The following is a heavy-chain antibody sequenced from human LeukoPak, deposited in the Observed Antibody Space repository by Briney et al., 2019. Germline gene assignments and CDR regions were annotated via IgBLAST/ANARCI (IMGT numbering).Heavy chain of an antibody. Sequence: ASVKVSCKASGYTFTGYYMHWVRQAPGQGLEWMGWINPQTGNTYYAQNFQGRVTMTRDTSITTAYMELSWLRSDDTAVYFCASTAFDYWGQGTLVTVSS. J-gene: IGHJ4*02. CDR3: ASTAFDY. D-gene: IGHD4-17*01. CDR2: INPQTGNT. V-gene: IGHV1-2*02. CDR1: GYTFTGYY.